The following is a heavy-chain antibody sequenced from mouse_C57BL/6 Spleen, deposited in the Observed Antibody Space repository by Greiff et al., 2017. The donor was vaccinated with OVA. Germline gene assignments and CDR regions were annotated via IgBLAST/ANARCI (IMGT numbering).Heavy chain of an antibody. D-gene: IGHD2-3*01. Sequence: QVQLQQSGAELVKPGASVKISCKASGYAFSSYWMNWVKQRPGKGLEWIGQIYPGDGDTNYNGKFKGKATLTADKSSSTAYMQLSSLTSEESAVYFCAREDGYYVYAMDYWGQGTSVTVSS. J-gene: IGHJ4*01. V-gene: IGHV1-80*01. CDR2: IYPGDGDT. CDR3: AREDGYYVYAMDY. CDR1: GYAFSSYW.